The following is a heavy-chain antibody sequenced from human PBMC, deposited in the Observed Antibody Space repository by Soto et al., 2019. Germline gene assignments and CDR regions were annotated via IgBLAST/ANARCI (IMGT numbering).Heavy chain of an antibody. Sequence: PGVSLRLSCAASGFTFNNHGMHWVRQAPGKGLEWVAVISHDGGKKYYVDSVKGRFTLARDNSKNTLFLQMNSLSTEDTAVYYCAKDLGRGYSYLDVWGQGTTVTVSS. V-gene: IGHV3-30*18. D-gene: IGHD5-18*01. CDR2: ISHDGGKK. CDR1: GFTFNNHG. J-gene: IGHJ6*02. CDR3: AKDLGRGYSYLDV.